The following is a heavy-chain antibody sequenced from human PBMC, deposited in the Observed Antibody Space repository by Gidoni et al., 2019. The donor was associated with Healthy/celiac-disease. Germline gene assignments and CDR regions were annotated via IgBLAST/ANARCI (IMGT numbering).Heavy chain of an antibody. D-gene: IGHD2-2*02. V-gene: IGHV3-23*01. CDR3: AKDLDSGGYWSSTSCYTDPFD. Sequence: VSAISGSGVSTYYADSGKGRFTISRDNSKNTLYLQMKSLRAEDTAVYYCAKDLDSGGYWSSTSCYTDPFDWGQGTLVTVSS. CDR2: ISGSGVST. J-gene: IGHJ4*02.